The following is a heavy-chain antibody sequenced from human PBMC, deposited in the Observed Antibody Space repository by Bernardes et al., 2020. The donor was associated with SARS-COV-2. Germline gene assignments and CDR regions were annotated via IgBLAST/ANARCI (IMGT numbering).Heavy chain of an antibody. V-gene: IGHV4-61*02. CDR2: IYASGST. J-gene: IGHJ5*02. CDR1: GDSISSDDSY. D-gene: IGHD2-15*01. CDR3: AREGPLHCSGGSCYPRFDP. Sequence: SETLSLTCTVSGDSISSDDSYWSWIRQPAGKGLQWIGRIYASGSTHRNPSLKSRVTISVDTSKNQFSLRLTSVTAADTAVYYCAREGPLHCSGGSCYPRFDPWGQGTLVTVSS.